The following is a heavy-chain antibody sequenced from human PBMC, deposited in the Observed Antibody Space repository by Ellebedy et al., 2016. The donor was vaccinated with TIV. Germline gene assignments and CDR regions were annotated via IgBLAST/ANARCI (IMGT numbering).Heavy chain of an antibody. D-gene: IGHD3-16*01. Sequence: ASVKVSCXASGYTFTSYAMHWVRQAPGQRLEWMGWINAGNGNAKYSQKFQGRVTITRDTSASTAYMELSSLRSEDTAVYYCARGIGGNYYFDYWGQGTLVTVSS. CDR3: ARGIGGNYYFDY. CDR2: INAGNGNA. V-gene: IGHV1-3*01. CDR1: GYTFTSYA. J-gene: IGHJ4*02.